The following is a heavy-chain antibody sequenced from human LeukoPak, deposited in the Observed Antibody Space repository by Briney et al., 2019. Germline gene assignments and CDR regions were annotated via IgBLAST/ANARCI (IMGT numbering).Heavy chain of an antibody. J-gene: IGHJ6*02. CDR1: GGSMRGYY. V-gene: IGHV4-59*08. Sequence: PSETLSLTCTVSGGSMRGYYWSWIRQPPGKGLEWIGYIYYSGSTNYNPSLKSRVTISVDTSKNQFSLKLSSVTAADTAVYYCATRGYSYDEVHYYYGMDVWGQGTTVTVSS. CDR3: ATRGYSYDEVHYYYGMDV. CDR2: IYYSGST. D-gene: IGHD5-18*01.